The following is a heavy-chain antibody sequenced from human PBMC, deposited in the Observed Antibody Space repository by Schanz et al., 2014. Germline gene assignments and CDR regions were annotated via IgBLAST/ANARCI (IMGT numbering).Heavy chain of an antibody. CDR1: GFTFSGYW. Sequence: EVQLVESGGGLVQPGGSLRLSCAASGFTFSGYWMSWVRQAPGEGLVWVANIKLDGSEKYYVDSVKGRFTISRDNAKNSLYLQMNSLTAEDTAVYYCAKYGTGKGVSFEYWSQGTLVTVSS. D-gene: IGHD1-26*01. CDR3: AKYGTGKGVSFEY. J-gene: IGHJ4*02. CDR2: IKLDGSEK. V-gene: IGHV3-7*01.